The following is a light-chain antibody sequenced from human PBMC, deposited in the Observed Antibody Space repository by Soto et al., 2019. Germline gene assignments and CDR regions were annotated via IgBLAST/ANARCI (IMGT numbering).Light chain of an antibody. CDR2: KAS. CDR1: QSISYW. CDR3: QKCNGDFWT. J-gene: IGKJ1*01. Sequence: DIQMTQSPSTLSPSVGDRDNITCRASQSISYWLAWYQQKQGKAPKLLIYKASILENGVPSRFSGSGSGTEFTLTISSLQPDDFATYYCQKCNGDFWTFGQGTKVDIK. V-gene: IGKV1-5*03.